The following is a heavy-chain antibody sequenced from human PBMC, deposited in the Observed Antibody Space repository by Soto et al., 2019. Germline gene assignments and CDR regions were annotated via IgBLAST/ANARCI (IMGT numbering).Heavy chain of an antibody. J-gene: IGHJ4*02. V-gene: IGHV3-74*01. CDR3: ERGFPMGFDY. D-gene: IGHD3-10*01. CDR2: IQNDGSRT. Sequence: GGSLRLSCAASGVTFNYYWMHWVRQAPGQGLMWVAHIQNDGSRTTYADSVKGRFTISRDNAKNTMYLQMNSLRAEDTAVYYCERGFPMGFDYWGQGTLVPVSS. CDR1: GVTFNYYW.